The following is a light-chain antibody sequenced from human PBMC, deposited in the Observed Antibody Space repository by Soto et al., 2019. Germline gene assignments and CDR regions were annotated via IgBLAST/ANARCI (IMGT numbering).Light chain of an antibody. CDR3: NSYAGSNNWV. J-gene: IGLJ3*02. CDR2: EVS. V-gene: IGLV2-8*01. CDR1: SSDVGGYNY. Sequence: QSALTQPASVSGSPGQSITISCTGTSSDVGGYNYVSWYQQHPGKAPKLMIYEVSKRPSGVPDRFSGSKSGNTASLTVYGLQAEDEADYYCNSYAGSNNWVFGGGTKLTVL.